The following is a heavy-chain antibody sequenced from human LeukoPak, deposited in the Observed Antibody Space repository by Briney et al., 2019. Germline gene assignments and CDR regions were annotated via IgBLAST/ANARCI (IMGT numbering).Heavy chain of an antibody. CDR3: AKGYCSGGSCYPFDP. D-gene: IGHD2-15*01. V-gene: IGHV3-30*18. CDR2: ISYDGSNK. CDR1: GFTFSSYG. Sequence: GGSLRLSCAASGFTFSSYGMHWVRQAPGKGLEWVAVISYDGSNKYYADSVKGRFTISRDNSKNTLYLQMNSLRAEDTAVYYCAKGYCSGGSCYPFDPWGQGTLVTVSS. J-gene: IGHJ5*02.